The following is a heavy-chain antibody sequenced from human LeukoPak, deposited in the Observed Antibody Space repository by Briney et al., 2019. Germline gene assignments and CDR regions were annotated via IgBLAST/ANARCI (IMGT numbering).Heavy chain of an antibody. J-gene: IGHJ1*01. CDR3: AIPPRGNYQNLEYFHP. D-gene: IGHD3-22*01. CDR2: IYYSGST. CDR1: GGSISSYY. Sequence: SETLSLTCTVSGGSISSYYWSWIRQPPGKGLEWIGYIYYSGSTNYNPSLKSRVTISVDTSKNQFSLKLSSVTAADTAVYYCAIPPRGNYQNLEYFHPGGQGTLVTVSS. V-gene: IGHV4-59*08.